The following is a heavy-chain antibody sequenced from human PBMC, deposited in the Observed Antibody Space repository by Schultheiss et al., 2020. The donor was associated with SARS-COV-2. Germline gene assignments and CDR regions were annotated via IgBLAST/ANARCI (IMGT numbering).Heavy chain of an antibody. Sequence: LRLSCGVNGASLSGYFWSWIRQSPGKGLEWIGEIDPKGATKYNPSLKSRVTISVDTSKNQFSLKLSSVTAADTAVYYCAREVTRKAFDIWGQGTTVTVSS. D-gene: IGHD4-23*01. J-gene: IGHJ3*02. CDR2: IDPKGAT. CDR3: AREVTRKAFDI. CDR1: GASLSGYF. V-gene: IGHV4-34*01.